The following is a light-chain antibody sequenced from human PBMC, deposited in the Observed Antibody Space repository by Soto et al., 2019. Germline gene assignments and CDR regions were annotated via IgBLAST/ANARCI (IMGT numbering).Light chain of an antibody. CDR2: EVS. Sequence: QSLLTIPASLSGSPGQSITISCTGTSSDVGGYNYVSWYQQHPGKAPKLMIYEVSNRPSGVSNRFSGSKSGNTASLTISGLQAEDEADYYCSSYTSSSTLGVFGTGTKVTVL. J-gene: IGLJ1*01. V-gene: IGLV2-14*01. CDR1: SSDVGGYNY. CDR3: SSYTSSSTLGV.